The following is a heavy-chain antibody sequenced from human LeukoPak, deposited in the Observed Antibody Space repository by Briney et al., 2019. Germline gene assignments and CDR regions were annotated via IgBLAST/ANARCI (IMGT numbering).Heavy chain of an antibody. CDR3: ARLMFYDFWSGYYFAAFDI. J-gene: IGHJ3*02. D-gene: IGHD3-3*01. V-gene: IGHV1-46*01. CDR1: GYTFTSYY. Sequence: GASVKVSCKASGYTFTSYYMHWVRQAPGQGLEWMGIINPSGGSTRYAQKFQGRVTMTRDMSISTAYMELSRLRSDDTAVYYCARLMFYDFWSGYYFAAFDIWGQGTMVTVSS. CDR2: INPSGGST.